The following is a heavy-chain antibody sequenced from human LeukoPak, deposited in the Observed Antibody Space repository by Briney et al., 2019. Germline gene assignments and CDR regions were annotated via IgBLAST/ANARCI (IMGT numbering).Heavy chain of an antibody. J-gene: IGHJ4*02. V-gene: IGHV4-34*01. CDR1: GGSFSGYY. D-gene: IGHD3-3*01. CDR3: ARASSLYDFWSGYRTPLDY. CDR2: INHSGST. Sequence: SETLSLTCAVYGGSFSGYYWGWIRQPPGKGLEWIGEINHSGSTNYNPSLKSRVTISVDTSKNQFSLKLSSVTAADTAVYYCARASSLYDFWSGYRTPLDYWGQGTLVTVSS.